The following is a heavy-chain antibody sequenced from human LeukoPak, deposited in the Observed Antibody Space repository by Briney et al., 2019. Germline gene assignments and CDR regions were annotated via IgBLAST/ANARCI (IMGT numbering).Heavy chain of an antibody. Sequence: SETLSLTCTVSGGSISSSSYYWGWIRQPPGKGLEWIGSIYYSGSTYYNPSLKSRVTISVDTSKNQFSLKLSSVTAADTAVYYCARHPYSYGSPDYWGQGTLVTVSS. CDR2: IYYSGST. D-gene: IGHD5-18*01. J-gene: IGHJ4*02. CDR1: GGSISSSSYY. CDR3: ARHPYSYGSPDY. V-gene: IGHV4-39*01.